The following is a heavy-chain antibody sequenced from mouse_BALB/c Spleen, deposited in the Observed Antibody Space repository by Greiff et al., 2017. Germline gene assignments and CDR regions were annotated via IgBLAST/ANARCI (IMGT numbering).Heavy chain of an antibody. V-gene: IGHV1-87*01. D-gene: IGHD1-1*01. J-gene: IGHJ2*01. CDR1: GYTFTSYW. Sequence: VELQESGAELARPGASVKLSCKASGYTFTSYWMQWVKQRPGQGLEWIGAIYPGDGDTRYTQKFKGKATLTADKSSSTAYMQLSSLASEDSAVYYCAREEIYYYGLDYWGQGTTLTVSS. CDR3: AREEIYYYGLDY. CDR2: IYPGDGDT.